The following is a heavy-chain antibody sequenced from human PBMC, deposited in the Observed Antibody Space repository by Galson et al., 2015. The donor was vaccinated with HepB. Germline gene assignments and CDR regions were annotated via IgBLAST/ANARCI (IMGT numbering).Heavy chain of an antibody. CDR2: INAGNGNT. J-gene: IGHJ4*02. D-gene: IGHD6-19*01. V-gene: IGHV1-3*01. Sequence: SVKVSCKASGYTFTDYAIHWVRQAPGQRLEWMGWINAGNGNTKYSQKFQGRVIITRDTFASTVYMELSSLRSEDTAVYYCARFRSGEPSDYWGQGTLVTVSS. CDR3: ARFRSGEPSDY. CDR1: GYTFTDYA.